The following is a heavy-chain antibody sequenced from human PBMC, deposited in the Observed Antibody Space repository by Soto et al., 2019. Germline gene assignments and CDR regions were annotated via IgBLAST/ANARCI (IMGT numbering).Heavy chain of an antibody. CDR2: FRTGGDDGTT. J-gene: IGHJ4*02. CDR1: GFVFSAHP. V-gene: IGHV3-23*04. CDR3: AKKVNSGPGSQYFDY. Sequence: VQLVESGGGVVPPGKSLRLSCTASGFVFSAHPMSWVRQAPGKGLEWVSGFRTGGDDGTTYYADSVKGRFTISRDNSKNTLFLQMNSLRAEDTAIYYCAKKVNSGPGSQYFDYWGQGTLVTVSS. D-gene: IGHD3-10*01.